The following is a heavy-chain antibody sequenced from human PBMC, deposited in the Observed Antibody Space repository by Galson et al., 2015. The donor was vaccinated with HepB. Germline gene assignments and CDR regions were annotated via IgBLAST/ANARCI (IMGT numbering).Heavy chain of an antibody. V-gene: IGHV1-69*04. CDR3: ARLEQLLGRYGMDV. CDR2: IIPILGIA. J-gene: IGHJ6*02. D-gene: IGHD6-13*01. Sequence: SVKVSCKASGGTFSSYAISWVRQAPGQGLEWMGRIIPILGIANYAQKFQGRVTITADKSTSTAYMELSSLRSEDTAVYYCARLEQLLGRYGMDVWGQGTTVTVSS. CDR1: GGTFSSYA.